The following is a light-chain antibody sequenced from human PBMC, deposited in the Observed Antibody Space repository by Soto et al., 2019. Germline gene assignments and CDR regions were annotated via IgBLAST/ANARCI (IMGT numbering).Light chain of an antibody. CDR1: QSVSSY. CDR3: QQRSNWPPPT. Sequence: EIVLTQSPATLSLSPGERATLSCRACQSVSSYLAWYQQKPGQAPRLLIYDASNRATGIPARFSGSGSGTDFTLTISSLEPEDFAVYYCQQRSNWPPPTFGQGTRLEIK. CDR2: DAS. J-gene: IGKJ5*01. V-gene: IGKV3-11*01.